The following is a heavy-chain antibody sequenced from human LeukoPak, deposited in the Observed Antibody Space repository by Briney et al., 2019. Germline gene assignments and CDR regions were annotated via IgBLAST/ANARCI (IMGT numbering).Heavy chain of an antibody. V-gene: IGHV3-30*18. CDR1: GFTFSSYG. CDR2: LLYDGSNK. D-gene: IGHD2-15*01. Sequence: GRSLRLSCAASGFTFSSYGMHWVRQAPGKGLEWVAVLLYDGSNKYYADFVKGRFTISRDNSKNTLYLQMNSRRAEDTAVYYCAKEGYCSGGSRYGLDYWGQGTLVTVSS. CDR3: AKEGYCSGGSRYGLDY. J-gene: IGHJ4*02.